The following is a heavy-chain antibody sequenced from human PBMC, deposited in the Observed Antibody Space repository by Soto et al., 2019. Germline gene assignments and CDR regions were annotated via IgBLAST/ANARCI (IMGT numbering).Heavy chain of an antibody. V-gene: IGHV4-59*01. J-gene: IGHJ4*02. CDR1: TVPMRTY. CDR3: ARADTTGLFDF. Sequence: QVQLQESGPGLVRPAETLSLTCSVSTVPMRTYWTWIRQAPGKGLEWIGQISHTGTTKYNPSLESRVTISDDTSRKQCSLKLTSVTAAETVLYYCARADTTGLFDFWGQGTLVTVSS. D-gene: IGHD4-17*01. CDR2: ISHTGTT.